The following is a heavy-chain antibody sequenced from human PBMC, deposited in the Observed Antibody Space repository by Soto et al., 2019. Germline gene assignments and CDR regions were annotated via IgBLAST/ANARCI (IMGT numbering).Heavy chain of an antibody. Sequence: PGGSLRLSCVVPGLTLSSYVMSWVRQAPGKGLEWVSAIYSGGSTYYAVTTKCTSPLSRDNSNNTLYLQMNSLRAEDTAVYYCARERDRMGYSYGWPGDYYNYYMDVWGKGTTVTVSS. CDR3: ARERDRMGYSYGWPGDYYNYYMDV. D-gene: IGHD5-18*01. CDR1: GLTLSSYV. CDR2: IYSGGST. J-gene: IGHJ6*03. V-gene: IGHV3-66*01.